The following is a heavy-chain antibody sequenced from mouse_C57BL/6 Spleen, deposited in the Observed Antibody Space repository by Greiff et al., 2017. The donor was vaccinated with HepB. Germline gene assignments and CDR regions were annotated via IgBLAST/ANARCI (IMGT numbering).Heavy chain of an antibody. CDR1: GYSITSGYY. J-gene: IGHJ4*01. CDR3: ARGGYYAMDY. CDR2: ISYDGSN. V-gene: IGHV3-6*01. Sequence: EVKLVESGPGLVKPSQSLSLTCSVTGYSITSGYYWNWILQFPGNKLEWMGYISYDGSNNYNPSLKNRISITRDTSKNQFFLKLNSVTTEDTATYYCARGGYYAMDYWGQGTSVTVSS.